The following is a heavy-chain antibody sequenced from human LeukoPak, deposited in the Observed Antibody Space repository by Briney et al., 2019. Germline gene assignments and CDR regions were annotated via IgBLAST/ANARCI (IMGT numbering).Heavy chain of an antibody. J-gene: IGHJ4*02. D-gene: IGHD3-22*01. CDR3: AKGDSSGYYLFDY. CDR2: ISWNSGSI. CDR1: GFTFDDYA. V-gene: IGHV3-9*03. Sequence: PGGSLRLSCAASGFTFDDYAMHWVRQAPGKGLKWVSGISWNSGSIGYADSVKGRFTISRDNAKNSLYLQMNSLRAEDMALYYCAKGDSSGYYLFDYWGQGTLVTVSS.